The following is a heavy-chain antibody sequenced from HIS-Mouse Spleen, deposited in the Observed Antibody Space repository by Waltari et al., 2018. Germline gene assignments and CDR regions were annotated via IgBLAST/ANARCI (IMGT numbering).Heavy chain of an antibody. CDR3: AREWGRIVAHAFDI. CDR2: INPNSGGT. Sequence: QVQLVQSGAEVKKPGASVKVSCKASGYTFTGYYMHWVRQAPGQGLEWMGLINPNSGGTNYAQKFQGRVTMTRDTSISTAYMELSRLRSDDTAMYYCAREWGRIVAHAFDIWGQGTMVTVSS. V-gene: IGHV1-2*02. D-gene: IGHD1-26*01. CDR1: GYTFTGYY. J-gene: IGHJ3*02.